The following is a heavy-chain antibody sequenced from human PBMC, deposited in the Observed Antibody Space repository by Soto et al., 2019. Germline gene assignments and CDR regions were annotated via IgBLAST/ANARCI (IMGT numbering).Heavy chain of an antibody. J-gene: IGHJ4*02. V-gene: IGHV3-21*01. CDR2: ISSSSSYI. D-gene: IGHD7-27*01. CDR1: GFTFSSYS. CDR3: ARDNNWGSVDY. Sequence: GGSLRLSCAASGFTFSSYSMNWVRRAPGKGLEWVSSISSSSSYIYYADSVKGRFTISRDNAKNSLYLQMNSLRAEDAAVYYCARDNNWGSVDYWGQGTLVTVSS.